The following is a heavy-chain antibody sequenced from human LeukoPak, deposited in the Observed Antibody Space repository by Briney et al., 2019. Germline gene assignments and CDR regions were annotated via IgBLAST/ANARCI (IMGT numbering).Heavy chain of an antibody. CDR1: GASISSTSYY. CDR2: IYYSGST. D-gene: IGHD5-12*01. J-gene: IGHJ3*02. Sequence: SETLSLTCTVSGASISSTSYYWGWIRQPPGKGLEWIGIIYYSGSTYYNPSLKSRVTISVDTSKNQFSLKLRSVTAADTAVYYCARSCRILDIVATIRARLGGNGFDIWGQGTMVTVSS. CDR3: ARSCRILDIVATIRARLGGNGFDI. V-gene: IGHV4-39*07.